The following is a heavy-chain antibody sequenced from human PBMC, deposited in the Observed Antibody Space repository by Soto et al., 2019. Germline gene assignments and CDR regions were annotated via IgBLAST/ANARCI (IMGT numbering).Heavy chain of an antibody. J-gene: IGHJ4*02. Sequence: ESLKISCQSSGYTFSNFWIGWVRQLPGKGLEWMGIIYPGDHETRYSPSFHGKVTISADRSINTAYLQWNSLEASDTAFYFCARSPRSSPYFDYFGQGALVTVSS. CDR1: GYTFSNFW. V-gene: IGHV5-51*01. D-gene: IGHD6-13*01. CDR3: ARSPRSSPYFDY. CDR2: IYPGDHET.